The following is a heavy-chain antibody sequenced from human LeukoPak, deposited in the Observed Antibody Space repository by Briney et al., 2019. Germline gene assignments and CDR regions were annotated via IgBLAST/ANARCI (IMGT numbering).Heavy chain of an antibody. V-gene: IGHV3-20*04. Sequence: GGSLRLSCAASGFTFDDYGLSWVRQAPGKGLEWVSGINWNGGSTGYADSVKGRFTISRDNAKNSLYLQMSSLRAEDTAVYYCARVGYSDESIDYWGQGTLVTVSS. CDR1: GFTFDDYG. CDR3: ARVGYSDESIDY. J-gene: IGHJ4*02. D-gene: IGHD4-17*01. CDR2: INWNGGST.